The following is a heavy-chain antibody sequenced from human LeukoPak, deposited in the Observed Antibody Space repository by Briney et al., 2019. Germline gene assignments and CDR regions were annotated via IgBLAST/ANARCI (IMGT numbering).Heavy chain of an antibody. CDR1: GGSFSGYY. Sequence: TSETLSLTCAVYGGSFSGYYWSWIRQPPGKGLEWIGEINHSGSTNYNPSLKSRVTISVDTSKNQFSLKLSSVTAADTAMYYCVRLPGIAVKGAFDIWGQGTMVTVSS. D-gene: IGHD6-19*01. V-gene: IGHV4-34*01. CDR3: VRLPGIAVKGAFDI. CDR2: INHSGST. J-gene: IGHJ3*02.